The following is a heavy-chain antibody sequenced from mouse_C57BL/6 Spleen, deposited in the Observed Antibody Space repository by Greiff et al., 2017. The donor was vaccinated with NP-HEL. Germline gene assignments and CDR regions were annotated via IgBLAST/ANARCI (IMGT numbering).Heavy chain of an antibody. D-gene: IGHD2-12*01. CDR1: GYAFSSYW. CDR2: IYPGDGDT. Sequence: VKLQQSGAELVKPGASVKISCKASGYAFSSYWMNWVKQRPGKGLEWIGQIYPGDGDTNYNGKFKGKATLTADKSSSTAYMQLSSLTSEDSAVYFCAREPTILAYWYFDVWGTGTTVTVSS. CDR3: AREPTILAYWYFDV. J-gene: IGHJ1*03. V-gene: IGHV1-80*01.